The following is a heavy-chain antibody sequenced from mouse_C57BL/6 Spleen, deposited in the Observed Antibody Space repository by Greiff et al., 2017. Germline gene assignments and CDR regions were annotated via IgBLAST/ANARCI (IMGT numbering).Heavy chain of an antibody. D-gene: IGHD2-4*01. V-gene: IGHV5-6*02. CDR2: FSSGGSYT. CDR3: ARRDYDYSFFDY. Sequence: EVKLMESGGDLVKPGGSLKLSCAASGFTFSSYGMSWVRQTPDKRLEWVATFSSGGSYTYYPDSVKGRFTISRDNAKNTLYLQMSSLKSEDTAMYYCARRDYDYSFFDYWGQGTTLTVCS. CDR1: GFTFSSYG. J-gene: IGHJ2*01.